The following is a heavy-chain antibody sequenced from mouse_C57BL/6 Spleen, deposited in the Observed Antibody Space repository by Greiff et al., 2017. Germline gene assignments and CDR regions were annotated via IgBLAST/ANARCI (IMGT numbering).Heavy chain of an antibody. CDR3: AHGSSYEGDFDC. Sequence: QVQLQQPGAELVRPGTSVKLSCKASGYTFTSYWMHWVKQRPGQGLEWIGVIDPSDSYTNYNQKFKGKATLTVDTSSSTAYMQLSSLTSEDSAVYYCAHGSSYEGDFDCWGKGTTLTVSS. CDR1: GYTFTSYW. CDR2: IDPSDSYT. V-gene: IGHV1-59*01. J-gene: IGHJ2*01. D-gene: IGHD1-1*01.